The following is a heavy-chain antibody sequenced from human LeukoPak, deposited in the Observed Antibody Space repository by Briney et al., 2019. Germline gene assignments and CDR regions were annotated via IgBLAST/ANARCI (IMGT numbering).Heavy chain of an antibody. CDR2: ISSSGSTI. CDR1: GFTFSDYY. D-gene: IGHD6-6*01. Sequence: PGRSLRLSCAASGFTFSDYYMSWIRQAPGKGLEWVSYISSSGSTIYYADSVKGRFTISRDNAKNSLYLQMNSLRAEDTAVYYCARGVWYSSSSKSHYYMDVWGKGTTVTVSS. CDR3: ARGVWYSSSSKSHYYMDV. V-gene: IGHV3-11*04. J-gene: IGHJ6*03.